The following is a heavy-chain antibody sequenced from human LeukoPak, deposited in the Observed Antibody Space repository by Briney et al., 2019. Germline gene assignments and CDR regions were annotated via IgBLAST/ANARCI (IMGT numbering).Heavy chain of an antibody. Sequence: SVKVSCKASGGTFSSYAISWVRQAPGQGLEWMGGIIPIFGTANYAQKFQGRVTITADESTSTAYMELSSLRSEDTAVYYCARDLGDDYGDYEDAFDIWGKGTMVTVSS. CDR2: IIPIFGTA. D-gene: IGHD4-17*01. J-gene: IGHJ3*02. V-gene: IGHV1-69*13. CDR3: ARDLGDDYGDYEDAFDI. CDR1: GGTFSSYA.